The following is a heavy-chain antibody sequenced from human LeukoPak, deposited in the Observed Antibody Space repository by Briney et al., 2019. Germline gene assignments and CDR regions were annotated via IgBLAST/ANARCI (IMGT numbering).Heavy chain of an antibody. J-gene: IGHJ4*02. CDR1: GFTFSSHS. CDR2: ISSGSSYI. D-gene: IGHD3-22*01. V-gene: IGHV3-21*01. Sequence: GGSLRLSCAASGFTFSSHSMNWVRQAPGKGLEWVSSISSGSSYIYYADSVMGRFTISRDNAKNSLYLQMTSLRAEDTAVYYCARSSSVNYDSSGYSALDYWGQGTLVTVSS. CDR3: ARSSSVNYDSSGYSALDY.